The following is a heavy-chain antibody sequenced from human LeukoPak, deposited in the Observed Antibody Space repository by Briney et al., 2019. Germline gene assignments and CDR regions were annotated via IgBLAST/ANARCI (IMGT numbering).Heavy chain of an antibody. CDR1: GFTFSNAW. D-gene: IGHD2-21*02. J-gene: IGHJ4*02. V-gene: IGHV3-15*01. Sequence: PGGSLRLSCAASGFTFSNAWMSWVRQAPGKGLEWVGRIKSKTDGGTTDYAAPVKGRFAISRDDSKNTLYLQMNSLKTEDTAVYYCTTFPCGGDCYWSDYWGQGTLVTVSS. CDR3: TTFPCGGDCYWSDY. CDR2: IKSKTDGGTT.